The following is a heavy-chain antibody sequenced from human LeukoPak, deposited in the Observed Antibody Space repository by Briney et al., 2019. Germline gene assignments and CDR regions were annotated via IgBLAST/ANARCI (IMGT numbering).Heavy chain of an antibody. CDR2: IYYSGST. V-gene: IGHV4-59*01. Sequence: PSETLSLTCTVSGGSISSYYWSWIRQPPGKGLEWIGYIYYSGSTNYNPSLKSRVTISVDTSKNQFSLKLSSVTAADTAVYYCARNGADIQLWSTYFDYWGQGTLVTVSS. J-gene: IGHJ4*02. CDR3: ARNGADIQLWSTYFDY. D-gene: IGHD5-18*01. CDR1: GGSISSYY.